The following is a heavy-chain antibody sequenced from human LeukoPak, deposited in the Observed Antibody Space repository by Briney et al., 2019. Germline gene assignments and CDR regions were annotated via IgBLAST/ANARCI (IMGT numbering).Heavy chain of an antibody. Sequence: GGFLRLSCAASGFSVGSNFMSWVRQAPGKGLEWVSGIQSGSRTDYADPVKGRFTISRDNSKNTLYLQMNSLRAEDTAVYYCARDKATDTAMVNWYFDLWGRGTLVTVSS. CDR3: ARDKATDTAMVNWYFDL. V-gene: IGHV3-53*01. CDR2: IQSGSRT. J-gene: IGHJ2*01. CDR1: GFSVGSNF. D-gene: IGHD5-18*01.